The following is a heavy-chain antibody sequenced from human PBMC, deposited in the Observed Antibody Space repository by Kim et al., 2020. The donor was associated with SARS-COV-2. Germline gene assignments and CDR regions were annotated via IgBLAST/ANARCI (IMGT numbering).Heavy chain of an antibody. D-gene: IGHD6-19*01. CDR2: VYYTGAT. V-gene: IGHV4-39*01. CDR3: ASLFYSSAWYRPLYYL. Sequence: SETLSLTCAVSGASLINSNYYWGWIRQPPGKGLEWIGSVYYTGATNYNPSLKSRVTMSIDTSTNQFSLELGAATATDTAVYFCASLFYSSAWYRPLYYL. J-gene: IGHJ6*03. CDR1: GASLINSNYY.